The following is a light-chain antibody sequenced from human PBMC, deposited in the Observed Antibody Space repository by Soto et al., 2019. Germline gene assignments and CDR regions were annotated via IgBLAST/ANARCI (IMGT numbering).Light chain of an antibody. Sequence: QSALTQPASVSGSPGQSITISCTGTSSDVGGYNYVSWYQQHPGIAPKLMIYDVSNRPSGVSNRFSGSKSGNTASLSISGLQAEDAADYYCSSYTSSSTHVVFGGGTKLTVL. J-gene: IGLJ2*01. CDR2: DVS. V-gene: IGLV2-14*01. CDR3: SSYTSSSTHVV. CDR1: SSDVGGYNY.